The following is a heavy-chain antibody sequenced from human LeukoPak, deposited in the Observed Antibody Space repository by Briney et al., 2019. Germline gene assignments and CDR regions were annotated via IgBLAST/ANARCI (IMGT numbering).Heavy chain of an antibody. V-gene: IGHV7-4-1*02. J-gene: IGHJ3*02. CDR1: GYTFTSYG. CDR2: INTNTGNP. Sequence: GASVKVSCKASGYTFTSYGISWVRQAPGQGLEWMGWINTNTGNPTYAQGFTGRFVFSLDTSVSTAYLQISSLKAEDTAVYYCAREYPGWFGEFPTSYAFDIWGQGTMVTVSS. D-gene: IGHD3-10*01. CDR3: AREYPGWFGEFPTSYAFDI.